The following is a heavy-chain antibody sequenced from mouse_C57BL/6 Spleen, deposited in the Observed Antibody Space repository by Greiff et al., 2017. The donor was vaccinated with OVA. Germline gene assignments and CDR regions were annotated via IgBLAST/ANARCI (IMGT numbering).Heavy chain of an antibody. CDR1: GYTFTDYY. V-gene: IGHV1-26*01. CDR2: INPNNGGT. CDR3: DREGDYDGSYAMDY. J-gene: IGHJ4*01. D-gene: IGHD2-4*01. Sequence: EVQLQQSGPELVKPGASVKIPCKASGYTFTDYYMNWVKQSHGKSLEWIGDINPNNGGTSYNQKFKGKATLTVDKSSSTAYMELRSLTSEDYAVYYYDREGDYDGSYAMDYWGQGTSVTVSS.